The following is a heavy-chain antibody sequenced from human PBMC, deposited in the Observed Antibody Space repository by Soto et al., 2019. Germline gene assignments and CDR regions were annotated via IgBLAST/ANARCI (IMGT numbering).Heavy chain of an antibody. V-gene: IGHV1-69*01. J-gene: IGHJ4*02. CDR3: ARDGGRHSGGMDY. Sequence: QVQLVQSGAEVKKPGSSVKVSCKVSGGTFSSYSINWVRQAPGQGLEWMGEIIPIFGTAHYAQKFQGRVTITADESTSTAYMELSSLRAEDTAVYYCARDGGRHSGGMDYWGQGTLVTVSS. D-gene: IGHD1-26*01. CDR2: IIPIFGTA. CDR1: GGTFSSYS.